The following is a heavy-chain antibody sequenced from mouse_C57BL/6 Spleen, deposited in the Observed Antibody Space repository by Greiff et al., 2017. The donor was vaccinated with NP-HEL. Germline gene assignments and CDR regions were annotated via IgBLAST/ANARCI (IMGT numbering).Heavy chain of an antibody. Sequence: QVQLQQPGAELVKPGASVKLSCKASGYTFTSYWMHWVKQRPGQGLEWIGMIHPNSGSTNYNEKFKSKATLTVDKSSSTAYMQLSSLTSEDSAVYYCARVSTMTVYYYAMDYWGQGTSVTVSS. CDR2: IHPNSGST. J-gene: IGHJ4*01. CDR1: GYTFTSYW. D-gene: IGHD2-4*01. CDR3: ARVSTMTVYYYAMDY. V-gene: IGHV1-64*01.